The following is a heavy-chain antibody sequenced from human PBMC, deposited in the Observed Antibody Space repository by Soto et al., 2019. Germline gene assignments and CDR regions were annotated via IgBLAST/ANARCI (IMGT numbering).Heavy chain of an antibody. CDR3: ATSVRLLSWFDS. V-gene: IGHV3-23*01. J-gene: IGHJ5*01. D-gene: IGHD3-10*01. Sequence: EVQMLESGGDLVQPGGSLRLSCAASGFPFSAFAMNWVRQAPGKGLEWVAGIGGSGASIYYADSVKGRFTISRDNFMNALYLQMNNLRAEDTAVYYCATSVRLLSWFDSWGQGTLVTVSS. CDR2: IGGSGASI. CDR1: GFPFSAFA.